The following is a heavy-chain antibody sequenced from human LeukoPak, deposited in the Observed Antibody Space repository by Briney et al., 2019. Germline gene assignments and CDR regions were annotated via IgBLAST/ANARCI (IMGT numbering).Heavy chain of an antibody. J-gene: IGHJ5*02. CDR2: IYHSGST. D-gene: IGHD2-2*01. V-gene: IGHV4-39*07. Sequence: SETLSLTCTVSGGSISSSSYYWGWIRQPPGKGLEWIGSIYHSGSTYYNPSLKSRVTISVDTSKNQFSLKLSSVTAADTAVYYCARGGVDCSSTSCYNWFDPWGQGTLVTVSS. CDR1: GGSISSSSYY. CDR3: ARGGVDCSSTSCYNWFDP.